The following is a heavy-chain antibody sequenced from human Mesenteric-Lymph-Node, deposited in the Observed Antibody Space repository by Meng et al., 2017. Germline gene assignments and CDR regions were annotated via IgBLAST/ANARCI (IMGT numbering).Heavy chain of an antibody. CDR2: IWYDGSNK. D-gene: IGHD6-13*01. CDR1: GFTFSSYG. Sequence: GESLKISCAASGFTFSSYGMHWVRQAPGKGLEWVAVIWYDGSNKYYADSVKGRFTISRDNSKNTLYLQMNSLRAEDTAVYYCARDLGSSWSFDYWGQGTLVTV. CDR3: ARDLGSSWSFDY. J-gene: IGHJ4*02. V-gene: IGHV3-33*01.